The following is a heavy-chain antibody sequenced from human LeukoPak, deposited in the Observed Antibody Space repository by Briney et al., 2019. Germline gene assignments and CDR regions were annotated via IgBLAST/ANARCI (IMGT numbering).Heavy chain of an antibody. D-gene: IGHD2-15*01. Sequence: PGGSLRLSCAASGFTFSDYYMSWIRQAPGKGLEWVSYISSSSYTNYADSVKGRFTISRDNAKNSLYLQMNSLRAEDTAVYYCARVREGYCSGGSCYLHYFDYWGQGTLVTVSS. V-gene: IGHV3-11*06. CDR3: ARVREGYCSGGSCYLHYFDY. CDR2: ISSSSYT. J-gene: IGHJ4*02. CDR1: GFTFSDYY.